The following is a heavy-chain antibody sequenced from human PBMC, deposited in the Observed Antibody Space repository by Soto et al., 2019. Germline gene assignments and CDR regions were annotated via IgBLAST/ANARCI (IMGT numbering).Heavy chain of an antibody. V-gene: IGHV1-18*01. Sequence: ASVKVSCKASGYTFTSYGISWVRQAPGQGLEWMGWISAYNGNTNYAQKLQGRVTMTTDTSTSTAYMELRSLRSDDTAVYYCATGITATRQMGLDYYYYYYMDVWGKRTRVTGSS. CDR1: GYTFTSYG. CDR2: ISAYNGNT. D-gene: IGHD1-20*01. CDR3: ATGITATRQMGLDYYYYYYMDV. J-gene: IGHJ6*03.